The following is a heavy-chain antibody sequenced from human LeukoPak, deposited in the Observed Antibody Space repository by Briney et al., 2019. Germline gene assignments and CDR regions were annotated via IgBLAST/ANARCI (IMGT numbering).Heavy chain of an antibody. Sequence: SVTVSFTSSGGTFIIYAISWVRQAPGQGLEWMGGIIPIFGTANYAQKFQGRVTITADESTSTAYMEQSSARSEDTGVYYCATGTRWLHWYFDLWGRGTLVTVSS. J-gene: IGHJ2*01. CDR2: IIPIFGTA. CDR3: ATGTRWLHWYFDL. CDR1: GGTFIIYA. D-gene: IGHD4-23*01. V-gene: IGHV1-69*13.